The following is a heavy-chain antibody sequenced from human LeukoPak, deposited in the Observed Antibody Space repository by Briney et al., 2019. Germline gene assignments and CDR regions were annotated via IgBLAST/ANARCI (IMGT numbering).Heavy chain of an antibody. Sequence: ASVTVSCKASGYTFTGYYMHWVRQAPGQGLEWMGWINPNSGGTNYAQKFQGRVTMTRDTSISTAYMELSRLRSEDTAVYYCARGRGDYVWGSYRSSWFDPWGQGTLVTVSS. J-gene: IGHJ5*02. CDR3: ARGRGDYVWGSYRSSWFDP. V-gene: IGHV1-2*02. CDR2: INPNSGGT. CDR1: GYTFTGYY. D-gene: IGHD3-16*02.